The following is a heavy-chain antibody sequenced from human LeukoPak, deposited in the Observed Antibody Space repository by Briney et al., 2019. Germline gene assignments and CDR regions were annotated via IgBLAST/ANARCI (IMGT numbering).Heavy chain of an antibody. CDR1: GFIFSTYA. V-gene: IGHV3-30-3*01. J-gene: IGHJ4*02. CDR3: ARGSEGVGDY. Sequence: GGSLRLSCAASGFIFSTYAFHWVRQAPGKGLEWVAVISYDASNKYYADSVKGRFTISRDNSKNTLYLQVNSLRAEDTAVYYCARGSEGVGDYWGQGTLVTVSS. D-gene: IGHD1-26*01. CDR2: ISYDASNK.